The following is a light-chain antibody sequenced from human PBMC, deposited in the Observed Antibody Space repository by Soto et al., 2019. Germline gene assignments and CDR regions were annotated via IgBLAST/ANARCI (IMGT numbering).Light chain of an antibody. CDR2: EVN. Sequence: QSVLTQPPSASGSPGQSVTIACTGTSSDVGGYKYVSWYQQHPGKAPKLMIYEVNKRPSGVPDRFSGSKSGHTASLTVSGLQAYDEADYFCSSYAGRNIVLFGGGTKVTVL. CDR3: SSYAGRNIVL. J-gene: IGLJ2*01. CDR1: SSDVGGYKY. V-gene: IGLV2-8*01.